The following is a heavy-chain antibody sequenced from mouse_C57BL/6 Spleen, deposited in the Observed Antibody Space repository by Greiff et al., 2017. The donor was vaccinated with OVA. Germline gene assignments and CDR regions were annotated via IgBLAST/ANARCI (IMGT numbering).Heavy chain of an antibody. J-gene: IGHJ2*01. V-gene: IGHV1-61*01. Sequence: QVQLQQPGAELVRPGSSVKLSCKASGYTFTRYWMDWVKQRPGQGLEWIGNIYPSDSETHYNQKFKDKAILTVDKSSSTAYMQLSSLTSEDSAVYYCARGSTGTPFDYWGQGTTLTVSS. CDR2: IYPSDSET. CDR1: GYTFTRYW. D-gene: IGHD4-1*02. CDR3: ARGSTGTPFDY.